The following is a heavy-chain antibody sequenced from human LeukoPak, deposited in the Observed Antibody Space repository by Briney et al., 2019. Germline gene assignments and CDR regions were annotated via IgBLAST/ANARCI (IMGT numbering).Heavy chain of an antibody. J-gene: IGHJ4*02. CDR3: ARGPYYYDSSGYSNFDY. D-gene: IGHD3-22*01. V-gene: IGHV4-34*01. Sequence: PSETLSLTCAVYGGSFSGYYWSWIRQPPGKGLEWIGEINHSGSTNYNPSPKSRATISVDTSKNQFSLKLSSVTAADTAVYYCARGPYYYDSSGYSNFDYWGQGTLVTVSS. CDR1: GGSFSGYY. CDR2: INHSGST.